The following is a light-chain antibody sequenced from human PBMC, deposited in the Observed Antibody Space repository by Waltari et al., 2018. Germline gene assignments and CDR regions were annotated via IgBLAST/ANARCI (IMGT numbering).Light chain of an antibody. J-gene: IGLJ1*01. CDR2: EVS. Sequence: QSALTQPASVSGSPGQSITLSCTGISSDVGDYNYVPWYQQHPGKAPKLMIFEVSNRPSGVSNRFSGSKSGNTASLTISGLQAEDEADYYCSSYASSSTLVFATGTKVIVL. CDR3: SSYASSSTLV. V-gene: IGLV2-14*01. CDR1: SSDVGDYNY.